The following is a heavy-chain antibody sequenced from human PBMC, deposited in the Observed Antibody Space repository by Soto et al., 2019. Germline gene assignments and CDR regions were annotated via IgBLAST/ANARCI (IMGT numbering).Heavy chain of an antibody. D-gene: IGHD2-2*01. CDR1: GGTFTNYA. CDR2: IIPVFGTP. J-gene: IGHJ6*02. V-gene: IGHV1-69*12. Sequence: QVQLVQSGAEVKKPGSSLKVSCKASGGTFTNYAFSWVRQAPGQGLEWMGGIIPVFGTPDYAQKFQGRVTITVDESTRTASMELSCLRSDDTAVYYCARERSVGYCITTTCPTPFYYYAMDVWGQGTTVTVSS. CDR3: ARERSVGYCITTTCPTPFYYYAMDV.